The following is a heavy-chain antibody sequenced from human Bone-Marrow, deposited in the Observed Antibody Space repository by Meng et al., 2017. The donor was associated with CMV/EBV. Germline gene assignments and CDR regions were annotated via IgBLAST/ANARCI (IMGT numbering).Heavy chain of an antibody. CDR3: ARRGGSYYDTSVFDI. V-gene: IGHV5-51*01. J-gene: IGHJ3*02. CDR1: GYSFTTYW. D-gene: IGHD1-26*01. Sequence: GESLKISCKGSGYSFTTYWIGWVRQMPGKGLEWMGIIYPGDSDTRYSPSFQGQVTISADKSISTAYLQWSSLKASDTAMYYCARRGGSYYDTSVFDIWGQGTMVTVSS. CDR2: IYPGDSDT.